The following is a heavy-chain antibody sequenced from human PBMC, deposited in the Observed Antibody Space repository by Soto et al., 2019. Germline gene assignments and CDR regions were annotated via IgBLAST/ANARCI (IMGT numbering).Heavy chain of an antibody. Sequence: RASVKVSCKTAGYTFAAYYIHWIRQAPGQGLEWMGWINPTSGGTVYAQNFQDRVTMTRDTSISTAYMELRRLNSDDTDVYYCARDTDYGDYCGYFFDSWRQGSPVTV. D-gene: IGHD4-17*01. J-gene: IGHJ4*02. V-gene: IGHV1-2*02. CDR2: INPTSGGT. CDR1: GYTFAAYY. CDR3: ARDTDYGDYCGYFFDS.